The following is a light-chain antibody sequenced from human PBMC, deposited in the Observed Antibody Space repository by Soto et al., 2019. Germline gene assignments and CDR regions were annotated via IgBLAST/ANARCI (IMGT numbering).Light chain of an antibody. CDR3: SSYAGTNNVV. V-gene: IGLV2-8*01. J-gene: IGLJ2*01. Sequence: QSVLTQPPSASGSPGQSVTLSCTGTSSDVGGYNYVSWYQQHPGKAPKLMIYDVTKRPSGVPDRFSGSKSGNTASLTVSGLQAEDEADYYCSSYAGTNNVVFGGGTKLTVL. CDR1: SSDVGGYNY. CDR2: DVT.